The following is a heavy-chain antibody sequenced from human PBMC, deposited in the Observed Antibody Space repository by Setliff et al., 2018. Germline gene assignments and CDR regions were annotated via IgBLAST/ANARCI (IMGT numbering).Heavy chain of an antibody. J-gene: IGHJ6*03. V-gene: IGHV5-51*01. D-gene: IGHD2-21*02. Sequence: PGESLKISCKAAGYSFTKYWIGWVRQMPGKGLEWMGIIDPADSDTTYSPSFQGQVTISADKSIGTAYLQWSSLKASDTAIYYCARRGWGSSSGDCYSPKGCYYYYMDVWSKGATVTVSS. CDR3: ARRGWGSSSGDCYSPKGCYYYYMDV. CDR1: GYSFTKYW. CDR2: IDPADSDT.